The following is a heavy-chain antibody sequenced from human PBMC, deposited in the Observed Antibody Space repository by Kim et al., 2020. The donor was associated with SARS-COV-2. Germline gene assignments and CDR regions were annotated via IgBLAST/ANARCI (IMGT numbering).Heavy chain of an antibody. CDR3: ARGGMVVAATLDYYYYGMDV. Sequence: ASVKVSCKASGYTFTSYAMHWVRQAPGQRLEWMGWINAGNGNTKYSQKFQGRVTITRDTSASTAYMELSSLRSEDTAVYYCARGGMVVAATLDYYYYGMDVWGQGTTVTVSS. CDR1: GYTFTSYA. D-gene: IGHD2-15*01. J-gene: IGHJ6*02. V-gene: IGHV1-3*01. CDR2: INAGNGNT.